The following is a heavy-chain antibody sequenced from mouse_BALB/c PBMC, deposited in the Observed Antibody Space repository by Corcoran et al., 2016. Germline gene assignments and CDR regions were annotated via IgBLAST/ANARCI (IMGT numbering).Heavy chain of an antibody. J-gene: IGHJ1*01. D-gene: IGHD2-4*01. CDR2: IFPGSGNT. Sequence: QVQLQQSGPELVKPGASVKLSGKASGYSFTSYYIPWVKQRPGQGLEWMGWIFPGSGNTKYNEKFKGKATLTADTSSSTAYMQPSSLTSEDSAVQFCASLYYDYGYWYFDVWGAGTTVTVSA. V-gene: IGHV1-66*01. CDR3: ASLYYDYGYWYFDV. CDR1: GYSFTSYY.